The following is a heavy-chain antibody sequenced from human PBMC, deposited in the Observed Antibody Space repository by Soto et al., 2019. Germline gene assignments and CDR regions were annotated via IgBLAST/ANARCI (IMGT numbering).Heavy chain of an antibody. D-gene: IGHD6-6*01. CDR2: INPNSGGT. V-gene: IGHV1-2*02. CDR3: ARDQMYSSSTRYYYYGMDV. CDR1: GYTFTSYG. J-gene: IGHJ6*02. Sequence: ASVKVSCKASGYTFTSYGMNWVRQAPGRGLEWMGWINPNSGGTNYAQKFQGRVTMTRDTSISTAYMELSRLRSDDTAVYYCARDQMYSSSTRYYYYGMDVWGQGTTVTVSS.